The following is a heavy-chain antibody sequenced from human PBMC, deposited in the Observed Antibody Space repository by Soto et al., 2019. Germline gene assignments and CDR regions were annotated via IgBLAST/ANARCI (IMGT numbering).Heavy chain of an antibody. D-gene: IGHD1-20*01. CDR3: ARASSWYNWNGRGLFDY. V-gene: IGHV4-61*01. J-gene: IGHJ4*02. Sequence: SETLSLTCTVSGGSVSSGSYYWSWIRQPPGKGLEWIGYIYYSGSTNYNPSLKSRVTISVDTSKNQFSLKLSSVTAADTAVYYCARASSWYNWNGRGLFDYWGQGTLVTVSS. CDR2: IYYSGST. CDR1: GGSVSSGSYY.